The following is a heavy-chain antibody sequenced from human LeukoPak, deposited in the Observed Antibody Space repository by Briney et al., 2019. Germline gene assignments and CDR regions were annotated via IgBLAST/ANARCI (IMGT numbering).Heavy chain of an antibody. D-gene: IGHD3-10*01. V-gene: IGHV4-31*03. CDR2: IYYSGAA. J-gene: IGHJ4*02. Sequence: SETLSLTCSVSGGAIGSDGYYWNWIRQHPGKGLEWIGFIYYSGAASYNPSLKSRVAISVDTSKNQFSLRLTSVTAANTAVYYCARGRFYGFSGDSWGQGSLVTVSS. CDR1: GGAIGSDGYY. CDR3: ARGRFYGFSGDS.